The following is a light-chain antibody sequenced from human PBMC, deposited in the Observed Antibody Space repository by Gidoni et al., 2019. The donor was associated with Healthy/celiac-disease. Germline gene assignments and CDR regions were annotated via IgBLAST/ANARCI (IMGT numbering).Light chain of an antibody. CDR1: QSLVHSVGSTY. J-gene: IGKJ3*01. V-gene: IGKV2-24*01. Sequence: DFVMTQTPLPPSVTPGQPADISRRSSQSLVHSVGSTYLSWLQQRPGQPPRLPIFKISTRYSVVADRFSGSGAGTDFKLKISRVEAEDVEVYYCMQAKQFPLLTFGPGTKVDIK. CDR2: KIS. CDR3: MQAKQFPLLT.